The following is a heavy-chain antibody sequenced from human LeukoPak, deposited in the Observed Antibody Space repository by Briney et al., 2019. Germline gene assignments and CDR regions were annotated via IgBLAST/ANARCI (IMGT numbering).Heavy chain of an antibody. CDR2: IGAYNGNT. D-gene: IGHD3-10*01. J-gene: IGHJ4*02. Sequence: ASVKVSCKASGYTFTSYGISWVRQAPGQGLEWMGWIGAYNGNTNYAQKLQGRVTMTTDTSTSTAYMELRSLRSDDTAVYYCAREPHGFGEPRGYYFDYWGQGTLVTVSS. V-gene: IGHV1-18*01. CDR3: AREPHGFGEPRGYYFDY. CDR1: GYTFTSYG.